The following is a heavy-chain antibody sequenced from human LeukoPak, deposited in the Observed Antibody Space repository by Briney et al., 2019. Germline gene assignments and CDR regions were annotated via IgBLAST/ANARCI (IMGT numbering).Heavy chain of an antibody. CDR2: INHSGST. CDR1: GGSFSGYY. V-gene: IGHV4-34*01. Sequence: KASETLSLTCAVYGGSFSGYYWSWIRQPPGKGLEWIGEINHSGSTNYNPSLKSRVTISVDTSKNQFSLKLSSVTAADTAVYYCARVRGGTGILYWGQGTLVTVSS. CDR3: ARVRGGTGILY. J-gene: IGHJ4*02. D-gene: IGHD4-23*01.